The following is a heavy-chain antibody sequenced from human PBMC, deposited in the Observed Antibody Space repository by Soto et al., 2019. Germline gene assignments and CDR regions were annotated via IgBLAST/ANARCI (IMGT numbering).Heavy chain of an antibody. V-gene: IGHV4-31*03. D-gene: IGHD3-22*01. CDR1: GGSITSGGYY. Sequence: QVQLQESGPELVKPSQTLSLTCTVSGGSITSGGYYWSRIRQHPGKGLEWIGYSSYSGRTYYNPSPESRVTISVDTSKNQFSLKLSSVTAADTAVYYCARDALSRDSIWGQGTLVTVSS. J-gene: IGHJ4*02. CDR2: SSYSGRT. CDR3: ARDALSRDSI.